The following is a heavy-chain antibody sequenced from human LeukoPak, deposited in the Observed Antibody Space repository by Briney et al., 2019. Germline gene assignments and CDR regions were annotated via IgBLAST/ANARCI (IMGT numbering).Heavy chain of an antibody. V-gene: IGHV3-23*01. D-gene: IGHD3-10*01. CDR1: GFTFSSYE. CDR2: LSEAGDTA. J-gene: IGHJ4*02. Sequence: TGGSLGLSCAASGFTFSSYEMNWVRQAPGKGLEWVSSLSEAGDTAYYADSVRGRFTISRDISKNTLYLQMSSLRAEDTAVYYCAKRPPPGTGWYFDYWGQGTLVTVSS. CDR3: AKRPPPGTGWYFDY.